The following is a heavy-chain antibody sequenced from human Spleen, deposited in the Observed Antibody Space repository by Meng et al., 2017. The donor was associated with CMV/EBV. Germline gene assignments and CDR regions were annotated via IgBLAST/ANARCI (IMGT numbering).Heavy chain of an antibody. J-gene: IGHJ4*02. CDR1: GFTFNAYG. CDR3: ARGDGSY. CDR2: ISGRGQRT. V-gene: IGHV3-23*01. D-gene: IGHD6-25*01. Sequence: GGSLRLSCEGSGFTFNAYGINWVRQAPGKGLEWVSAISGRGQRTYYADSVKSRFTISRDNAKNSLYLQMNSLRAEDTAVYYCARGDGSYWGQGTLVTVSS.